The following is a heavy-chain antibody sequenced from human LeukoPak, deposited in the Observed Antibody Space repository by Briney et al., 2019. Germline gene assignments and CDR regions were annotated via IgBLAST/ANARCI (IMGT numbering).Heavy chain of an antibody. D-gene: IGHD6-13*01. J-gene: IGHJ4*02. V-gene: IGHV3-30-3*01. CDR2: ISYDGSNK. CDR1: GFTFSDYS. CDR3: ARDRQQPELSFDY. Sequence: AGGSLRLSCAASGFTFSDYSIDWVRQAPGKGLEWVAVISYDGSNKYYADSVKGRFTISRDNSKNTLYLQMNSLRAEDTAVYYCARDRQQPELSFDYWGQGTLVTVSS.